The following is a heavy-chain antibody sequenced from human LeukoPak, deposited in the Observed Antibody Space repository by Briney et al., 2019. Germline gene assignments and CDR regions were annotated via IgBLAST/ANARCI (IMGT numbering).Heavy chain of an antibody. CDR3: ARFITMVRGRGFDY. CDR1: GFTVSSNY. V-gene: IGHV3-66*01. D-gene: IGHD3-10*01. CDR2: IYSGGST. J-gene: IGHJ4*02. Sequence: PGGSLRLSCAASGFTVSSNYMSWVRQAPGKGLEWVSVIYSGGSTYFADSVKGRFTISRDNSKNTLYLQMNSQRAEDTAVYYCARFITMVRGRGFDYWGQGTLVTVSS.